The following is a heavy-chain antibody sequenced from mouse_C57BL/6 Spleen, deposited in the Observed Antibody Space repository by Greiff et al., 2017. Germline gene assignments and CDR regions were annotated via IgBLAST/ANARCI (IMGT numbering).Heavy chain of an antibody. CDR2: IDPSDSYT. Sequence: VQLQQPGAELVMPGASVKLSCKASGYTFTSYWMHWVKQRPGQGLEWIGEIDPSDSYTNYNQRFKGKSTLTVDKSSSTAYMQLSSLTSEDSAVYYCARERRYFDYWGQGTTLTGSS. J-gene: IGHJ2*01. CDR3: ARERRYFDY. D-gene: IGHD2-12*01. CDR1: GYTFTSYW. V-gene: IGHV1-69*01.